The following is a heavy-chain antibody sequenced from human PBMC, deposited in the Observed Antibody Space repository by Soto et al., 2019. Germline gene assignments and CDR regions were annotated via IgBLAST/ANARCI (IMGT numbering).Heavy chain of an antibody. D-gene: IGHD3-22*01. Sequence: SVKVSCKASGGTFSSYAISWVRQAPGQGLEWMGGIIPIFGTANYAQKFQGRVTITADESTSTAYMELSSLRSEDTAVYYCARDSPITMIVSAAIENYYYYGMDVWGQGTTVTVSS. CDR1: GGTFSSYA. CDR3: ARDSPITMIVSAAIENYYYYGMDV. CDR2: IIPIFGTA. J-gene: IGHJ6*02. V-gene: IGHV1-69*13.